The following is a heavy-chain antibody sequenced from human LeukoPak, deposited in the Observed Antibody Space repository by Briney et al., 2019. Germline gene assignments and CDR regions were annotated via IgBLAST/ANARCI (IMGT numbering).Heavy chain of an antibody. J-gene: IGHJ3*02. CDR1: GYSISSGYY. CDR2: IYHSGST. D-gene: IGHD6-19*01. CDR3: VDSSGPDAFDI. V-gene: IGHV4-38-2*02. Sequence: PSETLSLTCTVSGYSISSGYYWGWIRQPPGKGLEWIGSIYHSGSTYYNPSLKSRVTISVDTSKNQFSLKLSSVTAADTAVYYCVDSSGPDAFDIWGQGTMVTVSS.